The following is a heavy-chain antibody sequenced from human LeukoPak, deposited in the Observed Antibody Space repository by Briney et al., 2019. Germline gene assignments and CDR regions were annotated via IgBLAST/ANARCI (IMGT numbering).Heavy chain of an antibody. V-gene: IGHV3-48*01. Sequence: GSLGLSCAASGFTFNTYTMNWVRQAPGKGLEWVSYISGSSGIIDYADSVRGRFTISRDNAKNSLYLQMNSLRAEDTAVYYCARDRGRSFDYWGQGTLVTVSS. CDR3: ARDRGRSFDY. D-gene: IGHD5-12*01. CDR1: GFTFNTYT. J-gene: IGHJ4*02. CDR2: ISGSSGII.